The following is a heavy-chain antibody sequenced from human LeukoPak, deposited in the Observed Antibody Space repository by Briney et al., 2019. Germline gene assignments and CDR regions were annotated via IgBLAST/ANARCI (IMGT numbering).Heavy chain of an antibody. Sequence: GGSLRLSCAASGFTFSSYVMSWVRQAPGKGLEWVSAISGSGGSTYYADSVKGRFTISRDNSKNTLYLQMNSLRAEDTAMYYCARGATVASYFDYWGQGTLVTVSS. J-gene: IGHJ4*02. D-gene: IGHD4-23*01. CDR1: GFTFSSYV. CDR3: ARGATVASYFDY. V-gene: IGHV3-23*01. CDR2: ISGSGGST.